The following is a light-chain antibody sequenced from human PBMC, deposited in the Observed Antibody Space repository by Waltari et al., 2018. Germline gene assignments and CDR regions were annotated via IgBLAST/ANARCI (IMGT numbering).Light chain of an antibody. Sequence: DIQMTQSPSSLSASVGDRVTITCRATQSISSYINWYQQKPGKAPKLLIYAASSLQSGVPSRFSGSGSGTDFTLTISSLQPEDFATYYCQQSYSTSVTFGQGTKVEIK. J-gene: IGKJ1*01. V-gene: IGKV1-39*01. CDR3: QQSYSTSVT. CDR2: AAS. CDR1: QSISSY.